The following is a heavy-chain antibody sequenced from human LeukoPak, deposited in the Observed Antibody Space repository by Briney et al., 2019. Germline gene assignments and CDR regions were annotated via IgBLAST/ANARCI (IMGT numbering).Heavy chain of an antibody. CDR1: GGSITSSY. CDR2: IHYTGST. CDR3: AGGRYSAGDNWFDP. D-gene: IGHD3-9*01. Sequence: AETLSLTCTVSGGSITSSYWSWIRQSPGKGLEWIGYIHYTGSTNYNPSLKSRVTMLIDTSKNQFSLKLSSVTAADTAVYYCAGGRYSAGDNWFDPWGQGTLVTVSS. J-gene: IGHJ5*02. V-gene: IGHV4-59*01.